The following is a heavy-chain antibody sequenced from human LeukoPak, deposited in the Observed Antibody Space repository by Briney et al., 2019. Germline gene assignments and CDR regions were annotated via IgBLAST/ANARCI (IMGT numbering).Heavy chain of an antibody. V-gene: IGHV3-48*03. J-gene: IGHJ4*02. CDR3: VRTLVSGYDVLTGYFRAFDY. CDR2: ISHTGNTK. Sequence: GGSLRLSCAASGFNFSSSEMHWVRQAPGKGLEWLSYISHTGNTKYYADSVQGRFTVSRDNGKSLLFLQMSSLRAGDTAIYYCVRTLVSGYDVLTGYFRAFDYWGQGALVTVSS. D-gene: IGHD3-9*01. CDR1: GFNFSSSE.